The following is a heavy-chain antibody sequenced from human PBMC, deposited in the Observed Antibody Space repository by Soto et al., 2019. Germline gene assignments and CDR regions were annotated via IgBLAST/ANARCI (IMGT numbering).Heavy chain of an antibody. D-gene: IGHD2-15*01. CDR2: ISGSGGST. J-gene: IGHJ6*03. CDR1: GFTFSSYA. Sequence: GGTLRLSCAASGFTFSSYAMSWVRQAPGKGLEWVSAISGSGGSTYYADSVKGRFTISRDNSKNTLYLQMNSLRAEDTAVYYCAKYEPATDYYYYMDVWGKGTTVTVSS. V-gene: IGHV3-23*01. CDR3: AKYEPATDYYYYMDV.